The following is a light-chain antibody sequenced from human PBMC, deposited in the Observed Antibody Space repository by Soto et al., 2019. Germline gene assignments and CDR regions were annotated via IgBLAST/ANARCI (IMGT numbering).Light chain of an antibody. J-gene: IGKJ1*01. CDR2: GAS. CDR1: HSGSSSY. Sequence: EIVLTQSPGTLSLSPVERPTLSCRAIHSGSSSYLACYQHKRGQALTLVIYGASSRATGIRDRFSGSGSGKDFTLTISSMESEDFAVYYCHEYGSSFGQGTKVDIK. CDR3: HEYGSS. V-gene: IGKV3-20*01.